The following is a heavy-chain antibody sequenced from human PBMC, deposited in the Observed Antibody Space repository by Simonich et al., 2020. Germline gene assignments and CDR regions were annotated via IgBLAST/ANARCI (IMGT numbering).Heavy chain of an antibody. V-gene: IGHV3-48*03. CDR1: EFTFISYE. Sequence: QPGGSLRLSCAASEFTFISYEMNWVRQAPGKGLEWVSYISSSGSNIYYADSVKGRFTISRDNAKNSLYLQMNSLRAEDTAVYYCAREKWLRFAFDIWGQGTMVTVSS. J-gene: IGHJ3*02. D-gene: IGHD5-12*01. CDR3: AREKWLRFAFDI. CDR2: ISSSGSNI.